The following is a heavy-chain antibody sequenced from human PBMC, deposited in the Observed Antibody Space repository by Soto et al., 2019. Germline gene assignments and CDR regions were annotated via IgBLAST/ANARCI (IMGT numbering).Heavy chain of an antibody. Sequence: QVQLVQSGAEVKKPGASVKVSCKASGYTFTGYYMHWVRQAPGQGLEWMGGIIPIFGTANYAQKFQGRVTITADESTSTAYMELSSLRSEDTAVYYCARAVAAEPEPYFYFDYWGQGTLVTVSS. V-gene: IGHV1-69*01. J-gene: IGHJ4*02. CDR3: ARAVAAEPEPYFYFDY. CDR2: IIPIFGTA. CDR1: GYTFTGYY. D-gene: IGHD6-19*01.